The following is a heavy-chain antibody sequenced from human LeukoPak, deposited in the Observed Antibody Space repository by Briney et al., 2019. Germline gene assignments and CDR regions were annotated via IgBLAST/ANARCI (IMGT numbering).Heavy chain of an antibody. CDR3: AKDQAEGELGY. CDR2: ISWDGGST. V-gene: IGHV3-43*02. CDR1: GFTFSSYA. D-gene: IGHD1-26*01. J-gene: IGHJ4*02. Sequence: GGSLILSCAASGFTFSSYAMSWVRQAPGKGLEWVSLISWDGGSTYYADSVKGRFTISRDNSKNSLYLQMNSLRTEDTALYYCAKDQAEGELGYWGQGTLVTVSS.